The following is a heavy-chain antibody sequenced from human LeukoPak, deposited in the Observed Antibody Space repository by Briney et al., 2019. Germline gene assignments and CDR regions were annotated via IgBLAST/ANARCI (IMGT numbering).Heavy chain of an antibody. Sequence: TGGSLRLSCAASGFTVSSNYMSWVRQAPGKGLEWVSVIYSGGSTYYADSVKGRFTISRDNSKNTLYLQMSSLRAEDTAVYYCARPRFDYYYYGMDVWGQGTTVTVSS. CDR1: GFTVSSNY. CDR3: ARPRFDYYYYGMDV. D-gene: IGHD3-16*01. J-gene: IGHJ6*02. CDR2: IYSGGST. V-gene: IGHV3-66*04.